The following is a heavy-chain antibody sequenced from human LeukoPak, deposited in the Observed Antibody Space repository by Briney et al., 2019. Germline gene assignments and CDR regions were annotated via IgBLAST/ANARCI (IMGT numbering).Heavy chain of an antibody. D-gene: IGHD3-3*01. V-gene: IGHV1-18*01. Sequence: ASVKVSCKASGYTFTSYGISWVRQAPGQGLEWMGWISDYNGNTNYAQKLQGRVTMTTDTSTSTAYMELRSLRSDDTAVYYCARDPRSYDFWSGYLDYWGQGTLVTVSS. CDR1: GYTFTSYG. CDR3: ARDPRSYDFWSGYLDY. CDR2: ISDYNGNT. J-gene: IGHJ4*02.